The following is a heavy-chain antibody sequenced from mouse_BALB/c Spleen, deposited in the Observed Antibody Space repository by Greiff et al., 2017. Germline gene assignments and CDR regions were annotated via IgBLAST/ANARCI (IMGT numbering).Heavy chain of an antibody. D-gene: IGHD6-1*01. Sequence: VHLVESGPGLVAPSQSLSITCTVSGFSLTGYGVNWVRQPPGKGLEWLGMIWGDGSTDYNSALKARPSTSEDNAKSQVFLKMNSLQTDDPARYYGARDSRPGGFAYGGEGTLVTVAA. V-gene: IGHV2-6-7*01. CDR1: GFSLTGYG. CDR3: ARDSRPGGFAY. J-gene: IGHJ3*01. CDR2: IWGDGST.